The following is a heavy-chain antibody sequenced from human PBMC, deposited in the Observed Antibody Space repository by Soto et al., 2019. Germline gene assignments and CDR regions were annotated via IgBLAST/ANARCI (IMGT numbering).Heavy chain of an antibody. CDR2: IYYSGST. D-gene: IGHD1-26*01. CDR1: GGSISSYY. CDR3: ARDRDSGSYAGAFDI. V-gene: IGHV4-59*01. Sequence: SETLSLTCTVSGGSISSYYWSWIRQPPGKGLEWIGYIYYSGSTNYNPSLKSRVTISVDTSKDQFSLKLSSVTAADTAVYYCARDRDSGSYAGAFDIWGQGTMVTVSS. J-gene: IGHJ3*02.